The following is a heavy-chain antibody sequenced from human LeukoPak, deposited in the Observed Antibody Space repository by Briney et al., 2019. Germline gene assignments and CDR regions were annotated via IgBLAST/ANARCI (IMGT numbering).Heavy chain of an antibody. D-gene: IGHD3-3*01. CDR2: IYTSGST. CDR1: GGSISSGSYY. Sequence: SETLSLICTVSGGSISSGSYYWSWIRQPAGKGLEWIGRIYTSGSTNYNPSLKSRVTISVDTSKNQFSLKLSSVTAADTAVYYCAREAFWSGYYWGQGTLVTVSS. J-gene: IGHJ4*02. CDR3: AREAFWSGYY. V-gene: IGHV4-61*02.